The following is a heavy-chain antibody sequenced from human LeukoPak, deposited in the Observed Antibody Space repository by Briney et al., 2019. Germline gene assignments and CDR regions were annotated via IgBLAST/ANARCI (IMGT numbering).Heavy chain of an antibody. CDR2: IISIFGTA. Sequence: SVKVSCKASGGTFSSYAISWVRQAPGQGLEWMGGIISIFGTANYAQKFQGRVTITADESTSTAYMELSSLRSEDTAVYYCARERVDAFDIWGQGTMVTVSS. J-gene: IGHJ3*02. CDR3: ARERVDAFDI. CDR1: GGTFSSYA. V-gene: IGHV1-69*13.